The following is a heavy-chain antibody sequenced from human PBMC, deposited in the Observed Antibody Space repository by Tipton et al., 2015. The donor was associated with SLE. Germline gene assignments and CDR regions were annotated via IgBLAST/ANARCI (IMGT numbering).Heavy chain of an antibody. V-gene: IGHV4-38-2*02. Sequence: TLSLTCTVSGYSISSGFYWGWIRQPPGKGLEWIGNIYHSGSTFYNPSLKSRVTISVDTSKNQFSLKLSSVTAADTAVYYCARDPGRTTSAFDIWGQGTMVTVSS. CDR3: ARDPGRTTSAFDI. D-gene: IGHD2/OR15-2a*01. J-gene: IGHJ3*02. CDR1: GYSISSGFY. CDR2: IYHSGST.